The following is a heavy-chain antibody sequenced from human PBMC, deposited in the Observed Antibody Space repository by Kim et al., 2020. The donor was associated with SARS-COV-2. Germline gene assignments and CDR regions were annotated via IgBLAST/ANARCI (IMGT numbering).Heavy chain of an antibody. CDR3: APGGQLDV. Sequence: GGSLRLSCAASGFTFSSYAMHWVRQAPGKGLEWVAVITYDGSNKYYADSVKGRFTISRDNSKNTLYLQMNSLRAEDTAVYYCAPGGQLDVWGQGTLVTVSS. J-gene: IGHJ4*02. CDR1: GFTFSSYA. D-gene: IGHD6-13*01. V-gene: IGHV3-30*04. CDR2: ITYDGSNK.